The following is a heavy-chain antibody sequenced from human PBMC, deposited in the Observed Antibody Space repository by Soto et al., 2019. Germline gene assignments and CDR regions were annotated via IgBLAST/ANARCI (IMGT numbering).Heavy chain of an antibody. V-gene: IGHV3-23*01. J-gene: IGHJ6*03. Sequence: GGSLRLSCAASGFTFSSYAMTWVRQAPGKGLEWISSISGSGGSTYYADSVKGRFTVSRDNSKNTLYLQMGSLRAEDTAVYYCAKDHCSSTSCYANYYYMDVWGKGTTVTVSS. CDR2: ISGSGGST. CDR3: AKDHCSSTSCYANYYYMDV. D-gene: IGHD2-2*01. CDR1: GFTFSSYA.